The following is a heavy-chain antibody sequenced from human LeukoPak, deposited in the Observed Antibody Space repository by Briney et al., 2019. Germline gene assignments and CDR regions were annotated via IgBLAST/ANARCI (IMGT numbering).Heavy chain of an antibody. V-gene: IGHV4-34*01. CDR3: ARQLGYCSGGSCYLSPNWFDP. D-gene: IGHD2-15*01. J-gene: IGHJ5*02. CDR1: GGSFSGYY. Sequence: SETLSPTCAVYGGSFSGYYWSWIRQPPGKGLEWIGEINHSGSTNYNPSLKSRVTISVDTSKNQFSLKLSSVTAADTAVYYCARQLGYCSGGSCYLSPNWFDPWGQGTLVTVSS. CDR2: INHSGST.